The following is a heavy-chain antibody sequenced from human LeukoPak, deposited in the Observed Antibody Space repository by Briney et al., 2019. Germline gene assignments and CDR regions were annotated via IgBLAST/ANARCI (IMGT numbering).Heavy chain of an antibody. CDR2: ISSSSSYI. CDR3: ARDRGYSGYDWFDY. V-gene: IGHV3-11*06. D-gene: IGHD5-12*01. CDR1: GFTFSDYY. Sequence: GGSLRLSCAASGFTFSDYYMSWIRQAPGKGLEWVSSISSSSSYIYYADSVKGRFTISRDNAKNSLYLQMNSLRAEDTAVYYCARDRGYSGYDWFDYWGQGTLVTVSS. J-gene: IGHJ4*02.